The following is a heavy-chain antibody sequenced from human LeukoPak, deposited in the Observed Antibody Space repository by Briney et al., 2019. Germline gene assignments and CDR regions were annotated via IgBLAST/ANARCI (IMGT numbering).Heavy chain of an antibody. CDR2: MYHTGSS. J-gene: IGHJ4*02. Sequence: SETLSLTCTVSGGSVDTIDYYWSWIRQPPGKGLEWIGYMYHTGSSIYSPSLKSRLTISVDTSKNQFTLNLSSMTAADTAVYYCAGDRTRYSSGWGFDYWGQGTLVTVSS. D-gene: IGHD6-19*01. CDR3: AGDRTRYSSGWGFDY. V-gene: IGHV4-61*08. CDR1: GGSVDTIDYY.